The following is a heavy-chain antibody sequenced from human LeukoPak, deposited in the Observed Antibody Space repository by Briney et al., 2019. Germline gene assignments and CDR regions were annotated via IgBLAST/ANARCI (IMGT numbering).Heavy chain of an antibody. CDR3: AREVSSGWQDC. CDR2: ISWNGDTT. J-gene: IGHJ4*02. V-gene: IGHV3-9*01. D-gene: IGHD6-19*01. CDR1: GFTFDDYA. Sequence: QSGGSLRLSCAASGFTFDDYAMHWVRQVSGKGLEWVSSISWNGDTTGYVNSVKGRFTISGDNGKNSLYLQMNSLRAEDTAVYYCAREVSSGWQDCWGQGTLVTVSS.